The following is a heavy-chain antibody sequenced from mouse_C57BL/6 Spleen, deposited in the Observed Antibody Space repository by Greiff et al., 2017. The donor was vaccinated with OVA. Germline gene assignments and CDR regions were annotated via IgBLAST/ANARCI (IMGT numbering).Heavy chain of an antibody. V-gene: IGHV1-15*01. CDR3: TRGAY. Sequence: VQLQQSGAELVRPGASVTLSCKASGYTFTDYDMHWVKQTPVHGLEWIGAIDPETGGTAYNQKFKGKAILTADKSSSTAYMELRSLTSDGAAVYYCTRGAYWGQGTLVTVSA. CDR2: IDPETGGT. J-gene: IGHJ3*01. CDR1: GYTFTDYD.